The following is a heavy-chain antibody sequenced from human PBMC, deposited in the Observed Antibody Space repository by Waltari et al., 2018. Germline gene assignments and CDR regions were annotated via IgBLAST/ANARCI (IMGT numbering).Heavy chain of an antibody. J-gene: IGHJ4*02. CDR1: GFTFSSYA. CDR2: ISGSGGSR. V-gene: IGHV3-23*01. D-gene: IGHD3-10*01. Sequence: EVQLLESGGGLVQPGGSLRLYCAASGFTFSSYAMGWVRQAPGKGLEWVSAISGSGGSRYYADSVKGRFTVSRDNSKNTLYLQMNSLRADDTAVYYCAKDKPPRGYWGQGTLVTVSS. CDR3: AKDKPPRGY.